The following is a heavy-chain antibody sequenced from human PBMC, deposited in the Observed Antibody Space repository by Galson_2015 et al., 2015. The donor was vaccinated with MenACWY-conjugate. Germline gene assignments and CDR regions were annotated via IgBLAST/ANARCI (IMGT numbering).Heavy chain of an antibody. CDR2: ISYSGAT. J-gene: IGHJ4*02. Sequence: ETLSLTCTVSGDSMISDYWSWLRQPPGKGLEWIAYISYSGATNYNPSLKSRVTISLDTSKSQFSLRLTSVTAADTAVYYCARGAGWYNYWGQGTLVTVSS. CDR3: ARGAGWYNY. V-gene: IGHV4-59*01. D-gene: IGHD6-19*01. CDR1: GDSMISDY.